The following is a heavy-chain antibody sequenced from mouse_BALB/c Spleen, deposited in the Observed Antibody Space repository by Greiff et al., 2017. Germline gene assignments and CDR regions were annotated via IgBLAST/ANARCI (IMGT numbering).Heavy chain of an antibody. CDR3: ARAQIADYYGSSSFAY. CDR1: GYTFTDYY. J-gene: IGHJ3*01. CDR2: IYPGSGNT. Sequence: QVQLKESGPELVKPGASVKISCKASGYTFTDYYINWVKQKPGQGLEWIGWIYPGSGNTKYNEKFKGKATLTVDTSSSTAYMQLSSLTSEDTAVYFCARAQIADYYGSSSFAYWGQGTLVTVSA. D-gene: IGHD1-1*01. V-gene: IGHV1-84*02.